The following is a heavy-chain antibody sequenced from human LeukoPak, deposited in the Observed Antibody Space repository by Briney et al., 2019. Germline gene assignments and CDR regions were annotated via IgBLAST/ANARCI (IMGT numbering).Heavy chain of an antibody. J-gene: IGHJ3*02. V-gene: IGHV4-34*12. CDR1: GGSFSGYY. CDR3: AKSNGYGLVDI. D-gene: IGHD3-10*01. Sequence: PSETLSLTCAVYGGSFSGYYWSWSRQPPGKVLEWIGNIFYSGSTYYSPSLRSRVTISLDTSRNQFSLKLNSVTAADTAVYYCAKSNGYGLVDIWGQGTMVTVSS. CDR2: IFYSGST.